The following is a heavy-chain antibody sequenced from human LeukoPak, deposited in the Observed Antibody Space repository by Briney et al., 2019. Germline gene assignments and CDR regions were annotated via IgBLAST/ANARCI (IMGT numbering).Heavy chain of an antibody. D-gene: IGHD3-16*01. CDR2: ISSSGTNI. J-gene: IGHJ4*02. Sequence: GGSLRLSCAASGFTFSSYSMNWVRQAPGKGLEWVSSISSSGTNIYYGDSVKGRFTISRDNAKNSLYLQMNSLRAEDTAVYYCARARFSYWGQGTLVTVSS. V-gene: IGHV3-21*04. CDR1: GFTFSSYS. CDR3: ARARFSY.